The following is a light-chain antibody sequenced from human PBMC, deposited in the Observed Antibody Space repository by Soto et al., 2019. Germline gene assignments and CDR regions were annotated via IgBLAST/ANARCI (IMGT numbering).Light chain of an antibody. CDR2: ATS. Sequence: SPGESVPLSCRASQTVSSTYLAWYQQKPDQTPRLLIYATSNRATGIPDRFSGSGSGTDFTLTISRLEPEDFAVYYCHQFRSALFTFAQVTRLEVK. CDR1: QTVSSTY. V-gene: IGKV3-20*01. CDR3: HQFRSALFT. J-gene: IGKJ5*01.